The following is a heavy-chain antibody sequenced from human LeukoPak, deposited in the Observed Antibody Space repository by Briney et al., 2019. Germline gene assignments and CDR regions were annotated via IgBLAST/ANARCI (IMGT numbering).Heavy chain of an antibody. CDR3: ASHPSYSSGWYSL. D-gene: IGHD6-19*01. J-gene: IGHJ4*02. CDR2: IYYSGST. V-gene: IGHV4-39*01. Sequence: SETLSLTCTVSGGSISSSSYYWGWIRQPPGKGLEWIGSIYYSGSTYYNPSLKSRGTISVDTSKNQFSLKLSSVTAADTAVYYCASHPSYSSGWYSLWGQGTLVTVS. CDR1: GGSISSSSYY.